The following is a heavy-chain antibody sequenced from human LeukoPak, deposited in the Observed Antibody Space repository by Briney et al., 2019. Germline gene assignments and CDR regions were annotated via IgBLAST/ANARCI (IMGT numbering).Heavy chain of an antibody. CDR2: INPNSGGT. Sequence: ASVKVSCKASGYXFTGYYIHWVRQAPGQGLEWMGWINPNSGGTNYAQKFQGRVTMTRDTSISTAYMELSRLRPDDTAVYYCARVKATIDYWGQGTLVTVSS. J-gene: IGHJ4*02. CDR1: GYXFTGYY. CDR3: ARVKATIDY. D-gene: IGHD5-24*01. V-gene: IGHV1-2*02.